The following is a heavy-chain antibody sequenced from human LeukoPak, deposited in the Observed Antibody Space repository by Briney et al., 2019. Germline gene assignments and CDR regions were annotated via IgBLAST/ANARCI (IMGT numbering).Heavy chain of an antibody. Sequence: ASVRVSCNASGYTFTSYGISGVRHAPGQGLEGMGWISAYNGNTNYAQKLQGRVTMTTDTSTSTAYMELRSLRSDDTAVYYCATQAAGYSSGWYYFDYWGQGTLVTVSS. V-gene: IGHV1-18*04. D-gene: IGHD6-19*01. CDR1: GYTFTSYG. CDR2: ISAYNGNT. J-gene: IGHJ4*02. CDR3: ATQAAGYSSGWYYFDY.